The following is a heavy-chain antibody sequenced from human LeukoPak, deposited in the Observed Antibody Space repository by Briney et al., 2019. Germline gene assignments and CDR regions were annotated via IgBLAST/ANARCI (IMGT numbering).Heavy chain of an antibody. CDR3: AREFCSDGTCYWSFDF. CDR1: RITFSSYS. J-gene: IGHJ4*02. V-gene: IGHV3-21*01. Sequence: GGSLRLSCAASRITFSSYSTNWVRQAPGKGREWVSSTSESSNYTYYADSVKGRFTLSRDNAKNSLYLQMNSLRAEDTALYYCAREFCSDGTCYWSFDFWGQGTLVTVSS. D-gene: IGHD2-15*01. CDR2: TSESSNYT.